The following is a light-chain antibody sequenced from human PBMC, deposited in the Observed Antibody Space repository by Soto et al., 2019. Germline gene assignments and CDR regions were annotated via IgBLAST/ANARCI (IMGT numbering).Light chain of an antibody. Sequence: QSAPTQPPSASGSLGQSVTISCTGTSSDIGGYNYVSWYQQYPGKAPKLMIYEVNKRPSGVPDRFSGSKSGNTASLTVSGRQAEDDADYYCRSYAGSNRVFGTGTKVTVL. CDR1: SSDIGGYNY. V-gene: IGLV2-8*01. CDR3: RSYAGSNRV. CDR2: EVN. J-gene: IGLJ1*01.